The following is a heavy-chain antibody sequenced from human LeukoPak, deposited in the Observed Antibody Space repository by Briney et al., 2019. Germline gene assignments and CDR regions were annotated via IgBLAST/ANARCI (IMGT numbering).Heavy chain of an antibody. Sequence: KVSCKASGYTFTGYYMHWVRQMPGKGLEWMGIVYPGDSDTRYSPSFQGQVTISADKSISTAYLQWSSLKASDTAMYYCARRGGSLNYFDYWGQGTLVTVSS. J-gene: IGHJ4*02. V-gene: IGHV5-51*01. CDR3: ARRGGSLNYFDY. D-gene: IGHD1-26*01. CDR2: VYPGDSDT. CDR1: GYTFTGYY.